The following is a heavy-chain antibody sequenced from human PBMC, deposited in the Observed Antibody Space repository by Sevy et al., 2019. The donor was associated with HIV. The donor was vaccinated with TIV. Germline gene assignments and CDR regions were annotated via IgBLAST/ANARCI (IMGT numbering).Heavy chain of an antibody. CDR2: TSYDGSHK. D-gene: IGHD1-26*01. CDR1: AFIFSNFA. CDR3: ARGENNDEFFQY. V-gene: IGHV3-30*04. Sequence: GWSLRLSCTVSAFIFSNFAMHWVRQAPGKGLEWVAVTSYDGSHKYYADSVKGRFTVSRDNSRNILSLEMSSLRRDDTAVYYCARGENNDEFFQYWGQGTLVTVSS. J-gene: IGHJ1*01.